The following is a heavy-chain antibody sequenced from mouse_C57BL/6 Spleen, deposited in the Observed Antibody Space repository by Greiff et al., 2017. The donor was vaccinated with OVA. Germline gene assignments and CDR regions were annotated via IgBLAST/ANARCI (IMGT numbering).Heavy chain of an antibody. J-gene: IGHJ3*01. V-gene: IGHV1-55*01. CDR3: ARGDTTVVERFAY. CDR2: IYTGSGST. D-gene: IGHD1-1*01. CDR1: GYTFTSYW. Sequence: VQLQQPGAELVKPGASVKLSCKASGYTFTSYWITWVKQRPGQGLEWIGDIYTGSGSTNYNEKFKSKATLTVDTSSSTAYMQLSSLTSEDSAVYYWARGDTTVVERFAYWGQGTLVTVSA.